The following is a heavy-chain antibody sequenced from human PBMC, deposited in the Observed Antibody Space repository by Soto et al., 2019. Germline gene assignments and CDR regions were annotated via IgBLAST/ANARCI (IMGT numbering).Heavy chain of an antibody. CDR1: GYTFSNSG. V-gene: IGHV1-18*01. D-gene: IGHD2-8*01. CDR3: ARDEYNNGRNWLNP. CDR2: ISTYNGNT. J-gene: IGHJ5*02. Sequence: QVQLVQSGPEVKKPGASVKVSCKASGYTFSNSGFSWMRQAPGQGLKWMGWISTYNGNTNYAQKFQGRLSMTTDTSTSTAFMELRTLRSDDTAVYYCARDEYNNGRNWLNPWGQGTLVTVTS.